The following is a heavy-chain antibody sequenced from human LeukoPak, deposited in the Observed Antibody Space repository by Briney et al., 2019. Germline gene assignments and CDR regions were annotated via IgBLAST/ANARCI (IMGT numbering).Heavy chain of an antibody. CDR2: ISSNGNST. D-gene: IGHD5-18*01. J-gene: IGHJ4*02. V-gene: IGHV3-64D*06. CDR3: VKGGWDTTMAYDY. CDR1: GFTFSNSA. Sequence: GGSLRLSCSAPGFTFSNSAMHWVRQAPGKGLEYVSAISSNGNSTYYADSVKGRFTISRDHSKNTLCLQMSSLRVEDTALYYCVKGGWDTTMAYDYWGQGTLATVSS.